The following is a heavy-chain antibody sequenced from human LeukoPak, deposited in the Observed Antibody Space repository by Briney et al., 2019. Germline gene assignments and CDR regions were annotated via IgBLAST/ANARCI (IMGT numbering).Heavy chain of an antibody. Sequence: GGSLRLSRAASGFTFSSYSMNWVRQAPGKGLEWVSSISSSSSYIYYADSVKGRFTISRDNAKNSLYLQMNSLRAEDTAVYYCARFLAAAGNDAFDIWGQGTMVTVSS. CDR2: ISSSSSYI. CDR3: ARFLAAAGNDAFDI. V-gene: IGHV3-21*01. D-gene: IGHD6-13*01. CDR1: GFTFSSYS. J-gene: IGHJ3*02.